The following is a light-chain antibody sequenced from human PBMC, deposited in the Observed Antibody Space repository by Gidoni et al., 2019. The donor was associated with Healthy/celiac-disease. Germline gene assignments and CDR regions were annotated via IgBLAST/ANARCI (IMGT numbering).Light chain of an antibody. J-gene: IGKJ5*01. Sequence: EIVLTQSPGTLSLSPGERATLSCRASQSVSSSYLAWYQQKPGQAPRLLIYGASSRATGLPHRISGSGSGTDFTLTISRLEPEDFAVYYCQQYGSSPPITFGQGTRLEIK. CDR1: QSVSSSY. CDR3: QQYGSSPPIT. V-gene: IGKV3-20*01. CDR2: GAS.